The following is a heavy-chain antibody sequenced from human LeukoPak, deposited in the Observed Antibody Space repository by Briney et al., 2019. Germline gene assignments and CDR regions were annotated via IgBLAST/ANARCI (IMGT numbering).Heavy chain of an antibody. CDR3: ATRCGSCFYFDY. CDR2: ISSSSSYI. J-gene: IGHJ4*02. V-gene: IGHV3-21*01. Sequence: PGGSLRLSCAASGFTFSSYSMNWVRQAPGKGLEWVSSISSSSSYIYYADSVKGRFTISRDNAKNSLYLQMNSLRAEDTAVYYCATRCGSCFYFDYWGQGTLVTVSS. CDR1: GFTFSSYS. D-gene: IGHD2-2*01.